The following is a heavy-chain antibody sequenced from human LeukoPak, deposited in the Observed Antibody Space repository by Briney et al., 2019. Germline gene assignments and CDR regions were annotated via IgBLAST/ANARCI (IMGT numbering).Heavy chain of an antibody. V-gene: IGHV3-48*01. Sequence: GGSLRLSCAASGFTFSSYSMNWVRQAPGKGLEWVSYISSSSSTISYADSVEGRFTISRDNSKNTLYLQMNSLRAEDTAVYYCARRPAGTHYYYGMDVWGQGTTVTVSS. CDR1: GFTFSSYS. D-gene: IGHD6-13*01. CDR3: ARRPAGTHYYYGMDV. J-gene: IGHJ6*02. CDR2: ISSSSSTI.